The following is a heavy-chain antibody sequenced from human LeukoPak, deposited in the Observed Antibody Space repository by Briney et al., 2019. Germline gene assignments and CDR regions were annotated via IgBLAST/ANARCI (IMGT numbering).Heavy chain of an antibody. D-gene: IGHD1-26*01. CDR2: ISGSGGGT. Sequence: GGSLRLSCAASGFTFSSYGMSWVRQAPGKGLEWVSRISGSGGGTYYADSVKGRFTISRDNSKNTLYLQMNSLRAEDTAVYYCAKRAQPVGSTKYYFEYWGQGTLVTVSS. CDR1: GFTFSSYG. J-gene: IGHJ4*02. V-gene: IGHV3-23*01. CDR3: AKRAQPVGSTKYYFEY.